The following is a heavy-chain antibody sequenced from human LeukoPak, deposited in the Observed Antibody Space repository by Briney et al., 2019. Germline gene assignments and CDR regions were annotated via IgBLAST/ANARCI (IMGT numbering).Heavy chain of an antibody. V-gene: IGHV3-23*01. CDR3: AKSDKWEPLRNWFDP. CDR1: GFTFSTYG. D-gene: IGHD1-26*01. CDR2: LSGSGGTT. J-gene: IGHJ5*02. Sequence: PGGTLRLSCAASGFTFSTYGMSWVRQAPGKGLEWVSALSGSGGTTYYADSVKGRFTISRDNSKNTLYLQMNSLRAEDTAVYYCAKSDKWEPLRNWFDPWGQGTLVTVSS.